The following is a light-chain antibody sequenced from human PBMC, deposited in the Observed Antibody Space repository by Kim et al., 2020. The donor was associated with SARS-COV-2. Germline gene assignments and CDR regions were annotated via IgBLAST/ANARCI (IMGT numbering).Light chain of an antibody. Sequence: EIVMTQSPATLSVSPGERATPSCRASQSVNTNLAWYQQKPGQAPRLLIYGASTRATGIPARFSGSGSGTEFTLTISSLQSEDFALYYCHQYNHWYTFGQGTKLEI. V-gene: IGKV3-15*01. CDR3: HQYNHWYT. CDR1: QSVNTN. J-gene: IGKJ2*01. CDR2: GAS.